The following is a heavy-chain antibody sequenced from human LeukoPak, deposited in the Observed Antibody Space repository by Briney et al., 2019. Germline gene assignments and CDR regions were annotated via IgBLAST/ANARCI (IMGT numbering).Heavy chain of an antibody. J-gene: IGHJ4*02. D-gene: IGHD6-13*01. CDR3: ARVAAAGTQDY. Sequence: SETLSLTCTVSGGSISSSSYYWGWIRQPPGKGLEWIGSIYYSGSTYYNPSLESRVTISVDTSKNQFSLKLSSVTAADTAVYYCARVAAAGTQDYWGQGTLVTVSS. V-gene: IGHV4-39*01. CDR1: GGSISSSSYY. CDR2: IYYSGST.